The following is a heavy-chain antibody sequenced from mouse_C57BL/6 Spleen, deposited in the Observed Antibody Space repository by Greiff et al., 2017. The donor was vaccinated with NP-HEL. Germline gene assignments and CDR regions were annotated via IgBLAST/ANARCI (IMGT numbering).Heavy chain of an antibody. J-gene: IGHJ4*01. CDR2: INPNNGGT. D-gene: IGHD6-1*01. CDR1: GYTFTDYY. CDR3: ARKGATVGGYYYAMDY. Sequence: EVQLQQSGPELVKPGASVKISCKASGYTFTDYYMHWVKQSHGKSLEWIGDINPNNGGTSYNQKFKGKATLTVDKSSSTAYMELRSLTSDDSAVYYCARKGATVGGYYYAMDYWGQGTSVTVSS. V-gene: IGHV1-26*01.